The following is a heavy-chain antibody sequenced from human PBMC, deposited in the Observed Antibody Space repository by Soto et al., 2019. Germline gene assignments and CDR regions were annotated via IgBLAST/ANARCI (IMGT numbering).Heavy chain of an antibody. Sequence: GGSLRLSCAASGFTFSSYGMHWVRQAPGKGLEWVAVIWYDGSNKYYADSVKGRFTISRDNSKNTLYLQMNSLRAEDTAVYYCARQPKDCGGDPCRDYYGMDVWGQGTTVTVSS. CDR2: IWYDGSNK. V-gene: IGHV3-33*01. J-gene: IGHJ6*02. D-gene: IGHD2-21*02. CDR1: GFTFSSYG. CDR3: ARQPKDCGGDPCRDYYGMDV.